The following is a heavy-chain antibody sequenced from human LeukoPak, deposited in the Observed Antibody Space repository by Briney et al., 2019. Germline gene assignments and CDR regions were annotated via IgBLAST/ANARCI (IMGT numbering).Heavy chain of an antibody. J-gene: IGHJ4*02. D-gene: IGHD6-13*01. V-gene: IGHV3-23*01. CDR3: TTAGSIAAAGRDY. Sequence: GSLRLSCAASGFTFCSYAMSWVRQAPGKRLEWVSAISGSGGSTYYADSVKGRFTISRDNSKNTLYLQINSLRAEDTAVYYCTTAGSIAAAGRDYWGQGTLVTVSS. CDR2: ISGSGGST. CDR1: GFTFCSYA.